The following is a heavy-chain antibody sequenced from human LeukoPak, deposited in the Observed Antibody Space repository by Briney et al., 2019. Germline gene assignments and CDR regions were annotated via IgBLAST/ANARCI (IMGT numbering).Heavy chain of an antibody. CDR3: ASGVITDSYYYDMDV. D-gene: IGHD1-20*01. CDR2: IYPGDSDT. V-gene: IGHV5-51*01. J-gene: IGHJ6*02. CDR1: GYSFTSYW. Sequence: GESLKISCKGSGYSFTSYWIGWVRQMPGKGLEWMGIIYPGDSDTRYSPSFQGQVTISADKSISTAYLQWSSLKASDTAMYYCASGVITDSYYYDMDVWGQGTTVTVSS.